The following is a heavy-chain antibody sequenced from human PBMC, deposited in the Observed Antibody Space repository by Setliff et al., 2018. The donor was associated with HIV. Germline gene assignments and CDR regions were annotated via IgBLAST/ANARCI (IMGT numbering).Heavy chain of an antibody. CDR3: IRRRRAPGAADLESY. CDR2: TYPGDSTT. V-gene: IGHV5-51*01. CDR1: GYSFSDYW. Sequence: GESLKISCQASGYSFSDYWIGWVRQMPGKGLEWMGVTYPGDSTTRYSPSLEGQVTISADMSINTAFLQWSSLEASDTAMYYCIRRRRAPGAADLESYWGQGTLVTVSS. J-gene: IGHJ4*02. D-gene: IGHD7-27*01.